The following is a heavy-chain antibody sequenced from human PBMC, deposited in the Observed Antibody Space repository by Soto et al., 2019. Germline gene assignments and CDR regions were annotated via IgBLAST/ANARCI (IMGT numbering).Heavy chain of an antibody. J-gene: IGHJ4*02. Sequence: PXATLSLAFTVSGDSVSSGYYYWSWIRQPPGKGLEWIGYIYYSGSTNYIPSLKSRVTISVDTSKNQFSLKLSSVTAADTAVYYCARGVPVVGMDQWGQGTLVTASS. CDR1: GDSVSSGYYY. D-gene: IGHD2-2*01. CDR3: ARGVPVVGMDQ. V-gene: IGHV4-61*01. CDR2: IYYSGST.